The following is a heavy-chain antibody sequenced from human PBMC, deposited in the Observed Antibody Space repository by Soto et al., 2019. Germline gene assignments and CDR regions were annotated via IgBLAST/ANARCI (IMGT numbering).Heavy chain of an antibody. V-gene: IGHV1-46*01. CDR3: AREMTTRGMDL. J-gene: IGHJ6*02. CDR1: GYTFTSYY. CDR2: INPSGGNT. Sequence: ASVKVSCKASGYTFTSYYMHWVRQAPGQGLEWMGIINPSGGNTGYAQKFQGRVTMTRNTSISTAYMELSSLRSEDTAVYYCAREMTTRGMDLWGHGTTVPV. D-gene: IGHD1-1*01.